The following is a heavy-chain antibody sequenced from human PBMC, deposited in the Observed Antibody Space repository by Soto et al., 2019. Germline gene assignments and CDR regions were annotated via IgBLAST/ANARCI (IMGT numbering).Heavy chain of an antibody. CDR2: ISWNSGSI. D-gene: IGHD2-2*01. CDR3: ARVGVVPAAMRSGWDGDYYYYYYYMDV. CDR1: GFTFDDYA. J-gene: IGHJ6*03. V-gene: IGHV3-9*01. Sequence: GGSLRLSCAASGFTFDDYAMHWVRQAPGKGLEWVSGISWNSGSIGYADSVKGRFTISRHNAKNSLYLQMNSLRAEDTAVYYCARVGVVPAAMRSGWDGDYYYYYYYMDVWGKGTTVTVSS.